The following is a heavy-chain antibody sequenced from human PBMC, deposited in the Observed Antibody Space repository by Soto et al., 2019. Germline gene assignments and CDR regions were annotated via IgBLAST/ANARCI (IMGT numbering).Heavy chain of an antibody. Sequence: ASVKVSFKASGYTFTSYAMHWLRQAPGQRLEWMGWINAGNGNTKYSQKFQGRVTITRDTSASTAYMELSSLRSEDTAVYYCARSLYSSSWYWFDPWGQGTLVTVSS. CDR3: ARSLYSSSWYWFDP. D-gene: IGHD6-13*01. CDR1: GYTFTSYA. J-gene: IGHJ5*02. V-gene: IGHV1-3*01. CDR2: INAGNGNT.